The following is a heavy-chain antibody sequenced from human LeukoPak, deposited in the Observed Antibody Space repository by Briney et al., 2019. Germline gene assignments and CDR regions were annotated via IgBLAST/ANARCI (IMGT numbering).Heavy chain of an antibody. J-gene: IGHJ4*02. D-gene: IGHD3-10*01. CDR2: IYYSGST. CDR3: AREFRWFGEFDY. CDR1: VGSISSYY. V-gene: IGHV4-59*01. Sequence: SETLSLTRTFSVGSISSYYWSWIRQPPGKGLEWIGYIYYSGSTNYNPPLKSRVTISVDTSKNQFSLKLSSVTAADTAVYYCAREFRWFGEFDYWGQGTLVTVSS.